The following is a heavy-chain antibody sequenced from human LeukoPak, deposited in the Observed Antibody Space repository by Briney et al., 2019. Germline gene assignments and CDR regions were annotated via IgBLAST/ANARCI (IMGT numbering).Heavy chain of an antibody. CDR2: ISDIGSI. Sequence: PSETLSLTCTVSGGSISSYYWSWIRQPPGKGLEWIAYISDIGSINYNPSLKSRVTISVDTSKNQFSLKLSSVTAADTAVYYCARGPRRAPVVVVNGVYFDYWGQGTLVTVSS. CDR3: ARGPRRAPVVVVNGVYFDY. D-gene: IGHD3-22*01. CDR1: GGSISSYY. J-gene: IGHJ4*02. V-gene: IGHV4-59*12.